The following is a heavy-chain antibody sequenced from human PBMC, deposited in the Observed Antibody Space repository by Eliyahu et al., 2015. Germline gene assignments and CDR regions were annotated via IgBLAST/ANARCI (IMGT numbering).Heavy chain of an antibody. CDR3: ARVEMIVVVNDWYFDL. CDR2: XYTSGST. D-gene: IGHD3-22*01. CDR1: GGSIXSYY. J-gene: IGHJ2*01. Sequence: QVQLQESGPGLVKPSETLSLTCPVSGGSIXSYYWSWIRQPAGKGLEWIGRXYTSGSTNYNPSLKSRVTMSVDTSKNQFSLKLSSVTAADTAVYYCARVEMIVVVNDWYFDLWGRGTLVTVSS. V-gene: IGHV4-4*07.